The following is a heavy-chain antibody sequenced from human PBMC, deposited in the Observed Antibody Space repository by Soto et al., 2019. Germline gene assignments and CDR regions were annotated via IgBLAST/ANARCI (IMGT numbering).Heavy chain of an antibody. CDR1: GGSFSGYY. Sequence: SETLSLTCAVYGGSFSGYYWSWIRQPPGKGLEWIGEINHSGSTNYNPSLKSRVTISVDTSKNQFSLELSSVTAADTAVYYCARGSGWIYYYYGMDVWGQGTTVTVSS. V-gene: IGHV4-34*01. J-gene: IGHJ6*02. CDR2: INHSGST. CDR3: ARGSGWIYYYYGMDV. D-gene: IGHD6-19*01.